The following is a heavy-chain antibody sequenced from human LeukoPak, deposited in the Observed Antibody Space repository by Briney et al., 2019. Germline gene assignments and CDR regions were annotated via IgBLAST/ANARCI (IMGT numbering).Heavy chain of an antibody. V-gene: IGHV3-48*03. D-gene: IGHD3-10*02. Sequence: GGSLRLSCAASGFTFSSYEMNWVRQAPGKGLEWVSYISGSGRTIYYADSVKGRFTISRDNAKNSLYLQMNSLRAEDTAVYYCAELGITMIGGIWGKGTTVTISS. J-gene: IGHJ6*04. CDR1: GFTFSSYE. CDR3: AELGITMIGGI. CDR2: ISGSGRTI.